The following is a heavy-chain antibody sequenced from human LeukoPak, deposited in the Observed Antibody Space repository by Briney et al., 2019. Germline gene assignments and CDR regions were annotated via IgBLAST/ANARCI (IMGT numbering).Heavy chain of an antibody. CDR3: ARHSGGTTKDF. D-gene: IGHD1-1*01. J-gene: IGHJ4*02. V-gene: IGHV4-59*08. Sequence: SETLSLTCTVSGGSISGYYWSWIRQPPGKGLEWIGYISYSGSTNYNASLKSRITISVDTSMNQFSPKLTSATAADTAVYYCARHSGGTTKDFWGQGTLVTVSS. CDR1: GGSISGYY. CDR2: ISYSGST.